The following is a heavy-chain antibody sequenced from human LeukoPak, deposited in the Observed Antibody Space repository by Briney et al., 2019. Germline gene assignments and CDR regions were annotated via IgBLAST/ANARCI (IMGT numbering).Heavy chain of an antibody. CDR3: ATVPTVTKNPPGY. Sequence: ASVKVSCKVSGYTFTDYYMHWVQQAPGKGLEWMGLVDPEDGGTIYAEKFQGRVTITADTSTNTAYMELSSLRSEDTAVYYCATVPTVTKNPPGYWGQGTLVTVSS. J-gene: IGHJ4*02. D-gene: IGHD4-11*01. CDR2: VDPEDGGT. V-gene: IGHV1-69-2*01. CDR1: GYTFTDYY.